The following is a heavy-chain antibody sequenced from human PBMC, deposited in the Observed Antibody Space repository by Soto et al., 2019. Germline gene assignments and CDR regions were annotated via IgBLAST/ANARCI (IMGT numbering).Heavy chain of an antibody. CDR2: IKSKTDGGTT. D-gene: IGHD4-17*01. J-gene: IGHJ6*02. V-gene: IGHV3-15*07. Sequence: GGSLRLSCAASGFTFSNAWMNWVRQAPGKGLEWVGRIKSKTDGGTTDYAAPVKGRFTISRDDSKNTLYLQMNSLKTEDTAVYYCTTFMDYGDYVRMNYYYYYGMDVWGQGTTVTVSS. CDR1: GFTFSNAW. CDR3: TTFMDYGDYVRMNYYYYYGMDV.